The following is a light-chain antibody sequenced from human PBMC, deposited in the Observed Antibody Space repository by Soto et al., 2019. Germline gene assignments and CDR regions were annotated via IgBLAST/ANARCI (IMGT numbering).Light chain of an antibody. V-gene: IGKV3-20*01. Sequence: VLTQSPGTLSLSPGERATLSFRASQTLSSRHLAWYQQKPGQAPRLLIYGASSRATGIPDRFSGSGSGTDFTLTISRLEPEDFAVYYCQQYGSSPTFGQGTKVDIK. CDR2: GAS. CDR1: QTLSSRH. J-gene: IGKJ1*01. CDR3: QQYGSSPT.